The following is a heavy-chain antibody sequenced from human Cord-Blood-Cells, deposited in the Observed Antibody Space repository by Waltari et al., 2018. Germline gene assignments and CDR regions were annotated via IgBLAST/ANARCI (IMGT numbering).Heavy chain of an antibody. CDR3: ARGAGTTFFFDY. CDR2: INPNSGGT. Sequence: QVQLVQSGAAVKKPGAAVKVPCKARGYTFTGYYVHWVRPAPGQGLEWMGWINPNSGGTNYAQKFQGRVTMTRDTSISTAYMELSRLRSDDTAVYYCARGAGTTFFFDYWGQGTLVTVSS. D-gene: IGHD1-7*01. V-gene: IGHV1-2*02. CDR1: GYTFTGYY. J-gene: IGHJ4*02.